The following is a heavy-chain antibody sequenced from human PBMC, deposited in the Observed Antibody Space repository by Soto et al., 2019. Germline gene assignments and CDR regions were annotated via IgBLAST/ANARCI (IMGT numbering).Heavy chain of an antibody. CDR3: ARDKRDGYNLYYFDY. CDR2: IIPIFGTA. CDR1: GGTFSSYA. Sequence: QVQLVQSGAEVKKPGSSVKVSCRASGGTFSSYAISWVRQAPGPGLEWMGGIIPIFGTANYAQKFQGRVTITADESTSTAYMELSSLRSEDTAVYYCARDKRDGYNLYYFDYWGQGTLVTVSS. D-gene: IGHD5-12*01. V-gene: IGHV1-69*01. J-gene: IGHJ4*02.